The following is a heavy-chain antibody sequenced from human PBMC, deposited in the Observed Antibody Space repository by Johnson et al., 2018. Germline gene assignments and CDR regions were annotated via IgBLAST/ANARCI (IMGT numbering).Heavy chain of an antibody. CDR3: ARASSSTSWVHYYYYGMDV. D-gene: IGHD2-2*01. J-gene: IGHJ6*02. V-gene: IGHV4-59*01. CDR1: GGSISSYY. Sequence: QVQLQESGPGLVKPSETLSLTCTVSGGSISSYYWSWIRQPPGKGLEWIGYIYYSGSTTYNPSLKSRVTISVDTAKNQFSLNLSSVTAADTAVYYCARASSSTSWVHYYYYGMDVWGQGTTVTVSS. CDR2: IYYSGST.